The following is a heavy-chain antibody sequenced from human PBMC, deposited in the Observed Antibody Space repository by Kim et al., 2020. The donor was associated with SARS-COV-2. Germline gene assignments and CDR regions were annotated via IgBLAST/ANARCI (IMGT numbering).Heavy chain of an antibody. D-gene: IGHD6-13*01. V-gene: IGHV4-59*01. CDR3: AKEDAAGPFDY. CDR2: T. J-gene: IGHJ4*02. Sequence: TNYNPSLKSRGTISVDTSRTQLSLKLSSVTAADTAVYYCAKEDAAGPFDYWGQGTLVTVSS.